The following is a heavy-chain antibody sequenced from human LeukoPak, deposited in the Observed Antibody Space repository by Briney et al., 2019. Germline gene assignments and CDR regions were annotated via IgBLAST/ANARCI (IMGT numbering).Heavy chain of an antibody. CDR2: IIPIFGTA. D-gene: IGHD3-3*01. V-gene: IGHV1-69*13. CDR1: GGTFSSYA. Sequence: SVKVSCKASGGTFSSYAISWVRQAPGQGLEWMGGIIPIFGTANYAQKFQGRVTITADESTSTAYMELSSLRSEDTAVYYCARGGGGFGVVYYYYYMDVWGKGTTVTVSS. J-gene: IGHJ6*03. CDR3: ARGGGGFGVVYYYYYMDV.